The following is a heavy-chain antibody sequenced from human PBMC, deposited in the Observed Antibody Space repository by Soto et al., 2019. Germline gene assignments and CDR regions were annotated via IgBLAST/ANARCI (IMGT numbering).Heavy chain of an antibody. J-gene: IGHJ4*02. D-gene: IGHD2-8*01. CDR3: ARDGFGYCTNGVCYGLIKNLRDIVATKDY. CDR2: ISAYNGNT. CDR1: GYTFTSYG. Sequence: ASVKVSCKASGYTFTSYGISWVRQAPGQGLEWMGWISAYNGNTNYAQKLQGRVTMTTDTSTSTAYMELRSLRSDDTAVYYCARDGFGYCTNGVCYGLIKNLRDIVATKDYWGQGTLVTVSS. V-gene: IGHV1-18*01.